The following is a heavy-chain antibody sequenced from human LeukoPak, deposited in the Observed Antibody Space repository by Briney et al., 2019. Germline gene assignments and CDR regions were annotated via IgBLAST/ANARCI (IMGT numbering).Heavy chain of an antibody. CDR2: ISSSGSTI. J-gene: IGHJ4*02. Sequence: GGSLRLSCAASGFSFSSYDMNWVRQAPGKGLEWLSYISSSGSTIYYADSVKGRFTISRDNAKNSLYLQMNSLRAEDTAVYYCARDGEGCTRTNCLEWFHYLGQGTLVTVSS. D-gene: IGHD2-2*01. CDR3: ARDGEGCTRTNCLEWFHY. V-gene: IGHV3-48*03. CDR1: GFSFSSYD.